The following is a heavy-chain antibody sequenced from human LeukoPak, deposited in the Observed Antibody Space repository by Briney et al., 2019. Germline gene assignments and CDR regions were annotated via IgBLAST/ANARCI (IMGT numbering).Heavy chain of an antibody. J-gene: IGHJ6*02. Sequence: ASVKVSCTASGYTFTSYDINWVRQATGQGLEWMGWMNPNSGNTGYAQKFQGRVTMTRNTSISTAYMELSSLRSEDTAVYYCASGYYDSSGYTLKNYYYYGMDVWGQGTTVTVSS. CDR3: ASGYYDSSGYTLKNYYYYGMDV. CDR1: GYTFTSYD. CDR2: MNPNSGNT. V-gene: IGHV1-8*01. D-gene: IGHD3-22*01.